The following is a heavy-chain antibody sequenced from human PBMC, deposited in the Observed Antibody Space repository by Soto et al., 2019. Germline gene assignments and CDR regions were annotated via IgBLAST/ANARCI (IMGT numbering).Heavy chain of an antibody. Sequence: QVQLVASGGGVVQPGRSLRLSCAASGFTFSSYGMHWVRQAPGKGLEWVAVIWFDGSNKYYADSVKGRFTISRDNSKNALYQQMTSLSAEDTAVYYCARYRTYYDSSGYYPVDWGQGTLVTVSS. CDR3: ARYRTYYDSSGYYPVD. CDR2: IWFDGSNK. J-gene: IGHJ4*02. CDR1: GFTFSSYG. D-gene: IGHD3-22*01. V-gene: IGHV3-33*01.